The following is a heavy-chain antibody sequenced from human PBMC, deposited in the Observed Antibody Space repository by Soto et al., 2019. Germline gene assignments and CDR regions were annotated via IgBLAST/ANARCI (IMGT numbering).Heavy chain of an antibody. CDR3: ARGLNYRSGWRSDYYYSGMDV. V-gene: IGHV4-34*01. D-gene: IGHD6-19*01. Sequence: PSETLSLTCAVYGGSFSGYYWSWIRQPPGKGLEWIGEINHSGSTNYNPSLKSRVTISVDTSKNQFSLKLSSVTAADTAVYSSARGLNYRSGWRSDYYYSGMDVWGQGTTVTVSS. CDR2: INHSGST. J-gene: IGHJ6*02. CDR1: GGSFSGYY.